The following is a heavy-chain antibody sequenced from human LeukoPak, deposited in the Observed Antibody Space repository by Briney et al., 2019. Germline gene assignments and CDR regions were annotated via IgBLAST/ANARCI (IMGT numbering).Heavy chain of an antibody. CDR2: IIPIFGTA. D-gene: IGHD3-22*01. Sequence: APVKVSCKASGGTFSSYAISWVRQAPGQGLEWMGGIIPIFGTANYAQKFQGRVTITTDESTSTAYMELSSLRSEDTAVYYCARSGFMYYYDSSGYYLFDYWGQGTLVTVSS. V-gene: IGHV1-69*05. CDR1: GGTFSSYA. J-gene: IGHJ4*02. CDR3: ARSGFMYYYDSSGYYLFDY.